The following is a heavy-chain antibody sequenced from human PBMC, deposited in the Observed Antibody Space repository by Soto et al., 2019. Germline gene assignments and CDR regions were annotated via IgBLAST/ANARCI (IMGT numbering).Heavy chain of an antibody. D-gene: IGHD1-26*01. V-gene: IGHV3-74*01. CDR1: GFTFSTSW. CDR2: INGDGGTI. Sequence: EVQLVEAGGGLVQPGGSLRLSCAASGFTFSTSWIHWVRQAPGKGLVWVSRINGDGGTINYADSVKGRSTISRDNVKNTVDLQMNSLSADYTAVYYCTRGGNYYFDYWGQGTLVTVSS. J-gene: IGHJ4*02. CDR3: TRGGNYYFDY.